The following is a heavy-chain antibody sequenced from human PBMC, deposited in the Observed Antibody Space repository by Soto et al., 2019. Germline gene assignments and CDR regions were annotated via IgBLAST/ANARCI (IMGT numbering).Heavy chain of an antibody. CDR3: ALYAPFYLYFDI. D-gene: IGHD4-17*01. CDR1: GGSISSSRYY. V-gene: IGHV4-39*01. CDR2: VYYSGIT. Sequence: QLQLQESGPGLLKPSETLSLTCTVSGGSISSSRYYWGWIRKHPGKGLEWMGSVYYSGITYYNPSIKTRVIMSVDTSKHKFSLKLSAVTAAYTAVYYCALYAPFYLYFDIWGRGTLVTVSS. J-gene: IGHJ2*01.